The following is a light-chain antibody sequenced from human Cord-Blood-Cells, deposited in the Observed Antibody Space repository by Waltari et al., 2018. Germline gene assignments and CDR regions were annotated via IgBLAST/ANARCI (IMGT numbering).Light chain of an antibody. CDR3: AAWDDSLNGWV. CDR1: SSTIGGKI. V-gene: IGLV1-44*01. J-gene: IGLJ3*02. Sequence: QPVLTRPPSASGTPGKGATSPCFGTSSTIGGKIVNCYHQLPGTAPKPLINGINQRPSGVPDRFSGSKSGTSASLAISGLQSEDEADYYCAAWDDSLNGWVFGGGTKLTVL. CDR2: GIN.